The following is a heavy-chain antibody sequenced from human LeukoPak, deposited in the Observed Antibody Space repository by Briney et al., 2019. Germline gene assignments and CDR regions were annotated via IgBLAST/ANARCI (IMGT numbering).Heavy chain of an antibody. D-gene: IGHD3-22*01. V-gene: IGHV3-21*01. CDR2: ISSSSSYI. Sequence: GGSLRLSCAASGFTFSSYSMNWVRQAPGKGLEWVSSISSSSSYIYYADSVKGRFTISRDNAKNSLYLQMNSLRAEDTAVYYCARANPFHYYDSSGYPDYWGQGTLVTVSS. J-gene: IGHJ4*02. CDR3: ARANPFHYYDSSGYPDY. CDR1: GFTFSSYS.